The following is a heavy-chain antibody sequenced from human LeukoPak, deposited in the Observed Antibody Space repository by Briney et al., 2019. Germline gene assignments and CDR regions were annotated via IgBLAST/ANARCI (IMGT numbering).Heavy chain of an antibody. CDR3: AKPGGFLRYFDWLGYYFDY. CDR2: ISGSGGST. CDR1: GFTFSSYA. V-gene: IGHV3-23*01. Sequence: GGSLRLSCAAPGFTFSSYAMSWVRQAPGKGLEWVSAISGSGGSTYYADSVKGRFTISRDNSKNTLYLQMNSLRAEDTAVYYCAKPGGFLRYFDWLGYYFDYWGQGTLVTVSS. D-gene: IGHD3-9*01. J-gene: IGHJ4*02.